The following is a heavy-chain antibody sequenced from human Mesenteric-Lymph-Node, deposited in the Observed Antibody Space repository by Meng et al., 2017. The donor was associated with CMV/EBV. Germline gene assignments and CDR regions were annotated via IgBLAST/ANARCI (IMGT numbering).Heavy chain of an antibody. CDR1: GDSISNSTYY. CDR3: ARRGNYDSDYSEY. J-gene: IGHJ4*02. D-gene: IGHD3-22*01. V-gene: IGHV4-39*01. Sequence: QFQLPESGPGLVKTSEPLSLSCIVSGDSISNSTYYWTWIRQPPGKGLEWIGSVHHSGTTYYNPSLKGRLTISVDTSANLFSLRLTTVTAADTATYYCARRGNYDSDYSEYWGQGTLVTVSS. CDR2: VHHSGTT.